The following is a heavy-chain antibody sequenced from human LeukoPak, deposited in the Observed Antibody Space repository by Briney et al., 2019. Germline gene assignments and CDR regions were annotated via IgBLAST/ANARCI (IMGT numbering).Heavy chain of an antibody. CDR1: AFTFSSSA. V-gene: IGHV3-23*01. Sequence: PGGPLRLSCAASAFTFSSSAMSWVRQAPGKGLEWVSAISGSGGSTYYADSLKGRFTVSRDNSKNTLYLQMSSLRAEDTAVYYCATSQQWLGVYYFDYWGQGTLVIFSS. D-gene: IGHD6-19*01. CDR2: ISGSGGST. J-gene: IGHJ4*02. CDR3: ATSQQWLGVYYFDY.